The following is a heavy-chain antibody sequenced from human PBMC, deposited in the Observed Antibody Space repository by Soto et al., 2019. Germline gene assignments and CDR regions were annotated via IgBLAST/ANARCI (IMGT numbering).Heavy chain of an antibody. CDR3: AKVSATYYYDSSGYYSGFDY. CDR2: ISGSGGST. Sequence: PGGSLRLSCAASGFTFSSYAMSWVRQAPGKGLEWVSAISGSGGSTYYADSVKGRFTISRDNSKNTLYLQMNSLRAEDTAVYYCAKVSATYYYDSSGYYSGFDYWVHGTLVTVSS. J-gene: IGHJ5*01. D-gene: IGHD3-22*01. CDR1: GFTFSSYA. V-gene: IGHV3-23*01.